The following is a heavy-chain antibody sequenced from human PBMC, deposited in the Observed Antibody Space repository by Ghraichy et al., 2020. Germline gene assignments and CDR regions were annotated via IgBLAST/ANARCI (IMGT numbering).Heavy chain of an antibody. CDR1: GFTFSSYA. J-gene: IGHJ3*02. V-gene: IGHV3-23*01. D-gene: IGHD6-13*01. Sequence: GESLNISCAASGFTFSSYAMSWVRQAPGKGLEWVSAISGSGGSTYYADSVKGRFTISRDNSKNTLYLQMNSLRAEDTAVYYCAKLERQLVPRAFDIWGQGTMVTVSS. CDR3: AKLERQLVPRAFDI. CDR2: ISGSGGST.